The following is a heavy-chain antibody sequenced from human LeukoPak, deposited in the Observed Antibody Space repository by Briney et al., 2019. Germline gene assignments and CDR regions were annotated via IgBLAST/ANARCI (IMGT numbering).Heavy chain of an antibody. CDR2: ISGSGGST. J-gene: IGHJ4*02. V-gene: IGHV3-23*01. D-gene: IGHD2-15*01. CDR1: GFTFSSYG. Sequence: GGSLRLPCAASGFTFSSYGMSWVRQAPGKGLEWVSAISGSGGSTYYADSVKGRFTISRDNSKDTLSLQMNSLRAEDTAVYYCVLKVRFDYWGQGTLVTVSS. CDR3: VLKVRFDY.